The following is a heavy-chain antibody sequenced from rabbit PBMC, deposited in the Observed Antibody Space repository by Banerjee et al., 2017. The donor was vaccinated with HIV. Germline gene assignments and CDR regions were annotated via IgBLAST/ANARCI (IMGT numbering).Heavy chain of an antibody. J-gene: IGHJ3*01. CDR3: ARGGVIGDGYKL. CDR2: IYAIYGST. V-gene: IGHV1S45*01. Sequence: QEQLEESGGGLVQPEGSLTLSCKASGFSFSDYWMCWVRQAPGKGLEWIACIYAIYGSTWYANWAKGRFTISKTSSTTVTLQMTSLTAADTATYFCARGGVIGDGYKLWGQGTLVTVS. CDR1: GFSFSDYW. D-gene: IGHD6-1*01.